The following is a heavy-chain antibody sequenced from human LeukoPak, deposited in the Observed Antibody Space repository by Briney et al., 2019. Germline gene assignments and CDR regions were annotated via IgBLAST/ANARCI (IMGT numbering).Heavy chain of an antibody. V-gene: IGHV3-7*01. J-gene: IGHJ4*02. D-gene: IGHD3-3*01. Sequence: PGGSLRLSCAASGFTFSSYWMSWVRQAPGKGLEWVANIKQDGSEKYYVDSVKGRFTISRDNAKNSLYLQMNSLRAEDTAVYYCARSDFYDFWSGNPLDYWGQGTLVTVSS. CDR2: IKQDGSEK. CDR3: ARSDFYDFWSGNPLDY. CDR1: GFTFSSYW.